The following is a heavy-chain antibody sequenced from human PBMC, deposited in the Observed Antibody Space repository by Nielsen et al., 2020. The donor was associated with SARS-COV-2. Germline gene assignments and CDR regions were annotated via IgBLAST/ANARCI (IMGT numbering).Heavy chain of an antibody. Sequence: GGSLRLSCAASGFTFDDYAMHWVRQAPGKGLEWVSGISWNSGSIGYADSVKGRFTISRDNAKNSLYLQMNSLRAEDTALYYCAKLPWHDYGDNDAFDIWGQGTMVTVSS. V-gene: IGHV3-9*01. CDR3: AKLPWHDYGDNDAFDI. J-gene: IGHJ3*02. D-gene: IGHD4-17*01. CDR1: GFTFDDYA. CDR2: ISWNSGSI.